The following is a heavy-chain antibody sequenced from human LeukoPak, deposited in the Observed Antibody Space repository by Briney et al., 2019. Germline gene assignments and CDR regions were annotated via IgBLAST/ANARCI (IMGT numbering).Heavy chain of an antibody. D-gene: IGHD6-19*01. J-gene: IGHJ5*02. CDR2: IYHSGRT. CDR1: GYSISSGYY. CDR3: ARDSSGWYHWFDP. Sequence: SETLSLTCTVSGYSISSGYYWGWIRQPPGKGLEWIGSIYHSGRTFYNPSLKSRVTISLDTTKNQFSLKLSSVTAADTAVYYCARDSSGWYHWFDPWGQGTLVTVSS. V-gene: IGHV4-38-2*02.